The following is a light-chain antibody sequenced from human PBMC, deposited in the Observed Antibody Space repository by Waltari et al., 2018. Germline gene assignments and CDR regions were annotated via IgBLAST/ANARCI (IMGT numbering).Light chain of an antibody. V-gene: IGKV3-20*01. CDR2: GAS. CDR1: QSVSRA. CDR3: QHYVSLPVT. J-gene: IGKJ1*01. Sequence: EIVLTPSPGTLSLSPGTRATHSCRASQSVSRALAWYQQNPVQAPRLLIYGASNRATGIPDRFSGSGSGTDFSLIISRLEPEDFAVYYCQHYVSLPVTFGQGTKVEIK.